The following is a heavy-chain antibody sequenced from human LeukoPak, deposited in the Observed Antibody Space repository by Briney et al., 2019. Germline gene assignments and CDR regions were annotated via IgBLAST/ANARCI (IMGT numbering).Heavy chain of an antibody. V-gene: IGHV4-39*02. CDR3: TRETSLRYYDFWSGWDY. CDR2: IYYSGST. J-gene: IGHJ4*02. D-gene: IGHD3-3*01. Sequence: SETLSLTCTVSGGSISSSYYYWGWIRQPPGKGLEWIGSIYYSGSTYYNPSLKSRVTISVDTSKNQFSLKLRSVTAADTAVYYCTRETSLRYYDFWSGWDYWGQGTLVTVSS. CDR1: GGSISSSYYY.